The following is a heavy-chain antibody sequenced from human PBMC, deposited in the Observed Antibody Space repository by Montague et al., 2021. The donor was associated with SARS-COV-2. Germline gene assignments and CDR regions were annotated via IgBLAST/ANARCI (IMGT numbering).Heavy chain of an antibody. V-gene: IGHV3-23*01. Sequence: SLRLSCAASGFAFNNFAMTWVRQPPGKGLEWVSSIFGSGAGTYYADSVQGRSTISRDNSRNTLYLQMNSLRAEDTAKYYCAKQTGAGAIVYWYFDLWGRGTVVSVSS. CDR2: IFGSGAGT. J-gene: IGHJ2*01. CDR3: AKQTGAGAIVYWYFDL. CDR1: GFAFNNFA. D-gene: IGHD6-25*01.